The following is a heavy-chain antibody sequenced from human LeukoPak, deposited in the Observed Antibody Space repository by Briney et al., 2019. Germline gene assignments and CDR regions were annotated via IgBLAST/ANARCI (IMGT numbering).Heavy chain of an antibody. CDR1: GFTFSSYG. V-gene: IGHV3-30*18. D-gene: IGHD3-3*01. Sequence: GGSLRLSCAASGFTFSSYGMHWVRQAPGKGLEWVAVISYDGSNKYYADSVKGRFTISRDNSKNTLYLQMNSLRAEDTAVYYCAKGPGRFLEWLSEYYYYYYGMDVWGQGTTVTVSS. CDR3: AKGPGRFLEWLSEYYYYYYGMDV. CDR2: ISYDGSNK. J-gene: IGHJ6*02.